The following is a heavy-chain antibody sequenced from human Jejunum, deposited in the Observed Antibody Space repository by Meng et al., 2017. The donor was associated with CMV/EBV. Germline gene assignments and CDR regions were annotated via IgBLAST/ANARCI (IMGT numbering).Heavy chain of an antibody. J-gene: IGHJ6*02. D-gene: IGHD2-2*01. CDR3: ARWDCSGTSCYGNFFYYYAMDV. Sequence: FGWVRQMPGTGLEWMGIIYPGDSDTRYSPSFQGQVTISADKSISTAYLQWSSLKASDTAMYYCARWDCSGTSCYGNFFYYYAMDVWGQGTTVTVSS. V-gene: IGHV5-51*01. CDR2: IYPGDSDT.